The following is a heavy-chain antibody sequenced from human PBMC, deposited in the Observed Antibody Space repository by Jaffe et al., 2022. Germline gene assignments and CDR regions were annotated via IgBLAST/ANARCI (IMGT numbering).Heavy chain of an antibody. D-gene: IGHD6-19*01. CDR1: GYSISSGYY. CDR3: ARHFSTSGWYYFDY. Sequence: QVQLQESGPGLVKPSETLSLTCAVSGYSISSGYYWGWIRQPPGKGLEWIGSIYHSGSTYYNPSLKSRVTISVDTSKNQFSLKLSSVTAADTAVYYCARHFSTSGWYYFDYWGQGTLVTVSS. V-gene: IGHV4-38-2*01. J-gene: IGHJ4*02. CDR2: IYHSGST.